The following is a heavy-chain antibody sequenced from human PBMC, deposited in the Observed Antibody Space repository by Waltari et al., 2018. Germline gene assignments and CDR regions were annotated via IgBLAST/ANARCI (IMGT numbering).Heavy chain of an antibody. V-gene: IGHV1-69-2*01. D-gene: IGHD3-3*01. CDR3: MTLPIFGLVIKNY. Sequence: VHLTQSGAEVKTPGAHGHIPCKAYGYRFTDRLLNWVRQAPGKGPEWIGRVDPEDGETTLAEKFEGRVTITADTSTDTAYMDLSRLRSEDTALYYCMTLPIFGLVIKNYWGQGTLVTVSS. CDR1: GYRFTDRL. J-gene: IGHJ1*01. CDR2: VDPEDGET.